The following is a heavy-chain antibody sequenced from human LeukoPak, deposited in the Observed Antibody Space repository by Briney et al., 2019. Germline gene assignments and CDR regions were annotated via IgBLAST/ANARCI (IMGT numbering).Heavy chain of an antibody. CDR1: GGSFSGYY. CDR3: ARGTRYYDFWSGHPYFDY. CDR2: INHSGST. D-gene: IGHD3-3*01. Sequence: PSETLSLTCAVYGGSFSGYYWSWIRQPPGKGLEWIGEINHSGSTNYNPSLKSRVTISVDTSKNQFSLKLSSVTAADTALYYCARGTRYYDFWSGHPYFDYWGQGTLVTVSS. V-gene: IGHV4-34*01. J-gene: IGHJ4*02.